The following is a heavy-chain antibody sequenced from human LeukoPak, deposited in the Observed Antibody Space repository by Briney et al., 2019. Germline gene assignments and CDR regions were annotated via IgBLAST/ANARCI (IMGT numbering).Heavy chain of an antibody. CDR1: GYTFTSYG. CDR3: ARSSFCSGGTCYSSLDY. V-gene: IGHV1-18*01. J-gene: IGHJ4*02. Sequence: GASVKVSCKASGYTFTSYGISWVRQAPGQGLEWMGWISAYNGDTNYAQKLQGRVTMTTDTSTSTAYMELRSLRSDDTAIYYCARSSFCSGGTCYSSLDYWGQGTLVTVSS. CDR2: ISAYNGDT. D-gene: IGHD2-15*01.